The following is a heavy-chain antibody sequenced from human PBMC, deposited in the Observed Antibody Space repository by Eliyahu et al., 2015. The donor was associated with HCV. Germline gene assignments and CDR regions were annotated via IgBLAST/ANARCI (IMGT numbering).Heavy chain of an antibody. CDR2: VIPLFGPA. CDR1: GGTFSNYG. CDR3: ARSGSSWYGGFDL. J-gene: IGHJ4*02. D-gene: IGHD6-13*01. V-gene: IGHV1-69*01. Sequence: DVKKPGSSVKVSCKAPGGTFSNYGISWVRQAPGQGLEWMGGVIPLFGPANYAQKFKGRLTATADESTNTAFMELSSLRSEDTAVYFCARSGSSWYGGFDLWGQGTLVTVSS.